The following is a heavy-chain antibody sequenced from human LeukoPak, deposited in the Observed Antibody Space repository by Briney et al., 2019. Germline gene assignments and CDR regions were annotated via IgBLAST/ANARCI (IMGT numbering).Heavy chain of an antibody. CDR2: INPNSGGT. CDR1: GYTFTGYY. V-gene: IGHV1-2*02. Sequence: ASVKVPCKASGYTFTGYYMHWVRQASGQGLEWMGWINPNSGGTNYAQKFQGRVTMTRDTSISTAYMDLSRLRSDDTAVYYCARGSIVGATFDYFDYWGQGTLVTVSS. D-gene: IGHD1-26*01. CDR3: ARGSIVGATFDYFDY. J-gene: IGHJ4*02.